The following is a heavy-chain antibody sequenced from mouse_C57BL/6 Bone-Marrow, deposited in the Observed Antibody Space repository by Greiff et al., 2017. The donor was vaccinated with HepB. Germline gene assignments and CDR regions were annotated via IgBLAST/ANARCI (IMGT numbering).Heavy chain of an antibody. CDR1: GFTFSDFY. CDR3: ARDALYGSSSYWYFDV. D-gene: IGHD1-1*01. J-gene: IGHJ1*03. Sequence: EVKLMESGGGLVQSGRSLRLSCATSGFTFSDFYMEWVRQAPGKGLEWIAASRNKANDYTTEYSASVKGRFIVSRDTSQSILYLQMNALRAEDTAIYYCARDALYGSSSYWYFDVWGTGTTVTVSS. CDR2: SRNKANDYTT. V-gene: IGHV7-1*01.